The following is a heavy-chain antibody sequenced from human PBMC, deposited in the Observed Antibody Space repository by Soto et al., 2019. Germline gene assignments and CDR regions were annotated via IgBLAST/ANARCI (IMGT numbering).Heavy chain of an antibody. J-gene: IGHJ4*02. CDR2: ISYDSSKK. CDR1: GFTFGSYA. Sequence: QVRLVESGGGVVQPGGSLRLACEVSGFTFGSYAINWVRQAPGKGLEWVAVISYDSSKKYYADSVKGRFTISRDNSKSTLYLQMSNLRPDDTGTYFCARDGDWGQGALVTVSS. V-gene: IGHV3-30*04. CDR3: ARDGD.